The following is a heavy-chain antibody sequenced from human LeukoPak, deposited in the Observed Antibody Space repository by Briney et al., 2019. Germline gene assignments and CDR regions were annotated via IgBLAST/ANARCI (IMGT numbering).Heavy chain of an antibody. CDR3: VPVAVAGTGVSI. Sequence: SETLSLTCAVYGGSFSGYYWSWIRQPPGKGLEWIGEINHSGSTNYNPSLKSRVTISVDTSKNQSSLKLSSVTAADTAVYYCVPVAVAGTGVSIWGQGTMVTVSS. CDR2: INHSGST. CDR1: GGSFSGYY. D-gene: IGHD6-19*01. V-gene: IGHV4-34*01. J-gene: IGHJ3*02.